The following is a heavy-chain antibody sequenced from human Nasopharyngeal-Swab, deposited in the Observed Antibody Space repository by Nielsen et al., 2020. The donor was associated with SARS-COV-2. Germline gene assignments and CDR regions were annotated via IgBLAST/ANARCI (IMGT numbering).Heavy chain of an antibody. Sequence: GESLKISCAASGFTFSSYAMSWVRQAPGKGLEWVSAISGSGGSTYYADSVKGRFTISRDNSKNSLYLQMNSLRAEDTAVYYCATLYPNSFDYWGQGTLVTVSS. V-gene: IGHV3-23*01. CDR1: GFTFSSYA. J-gene: IGHJ4*02. D-gene: IGHD2-2*01. CDR3: ATLYPNSFDY. CDR2: ISGSGGST.